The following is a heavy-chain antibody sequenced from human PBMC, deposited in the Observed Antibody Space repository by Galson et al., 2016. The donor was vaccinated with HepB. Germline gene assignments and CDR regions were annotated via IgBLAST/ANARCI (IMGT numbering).Heavy chain of an antibody. V-gene: IGHV3-23*01. CDR1: EFTLRKYG. CDR2: ISGIGGRT. J-gene: IGHJ4*02. CDR3: SKDKGTENYDFCSGYCAADF. D-gene: IGHD3-3*01. Sequence: SLRLSCAASEFTLRKYGMSWVRQAPGKGLEWVSGISGIGGRTYYADSVKGRFTFSRDNFKNTVYLQMNSMRAEDTAVYFCSKDKGTENYDFCSGYCAADFWGQGTLVTVSS.